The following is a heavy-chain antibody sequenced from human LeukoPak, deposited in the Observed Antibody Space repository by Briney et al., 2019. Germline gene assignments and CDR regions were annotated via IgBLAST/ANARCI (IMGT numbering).Heavy chain of an antibody. V-gene: IGHV3-23*01. CDR1: GFTFSSYA. J-gene: IGHJ5*02. D-gene: IGHD6-13*01. CDR3: AKNWVASSWFNWFDP. Sequence: GGSLRLSCAASGFTFSSYAMSWVRQAPGKGLEWVSAISGSAGGTYYADSVKGRFTISRDNSKNTLYLQMHSLRAEDTAVYYCAKNWVASSWFNWFDPWGQGTLVTVSS. CDR2: ISGSAGGT.